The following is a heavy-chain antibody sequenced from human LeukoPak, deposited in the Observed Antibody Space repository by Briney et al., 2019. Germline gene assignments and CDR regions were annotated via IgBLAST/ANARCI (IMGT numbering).Heavy chain of an antibody. D-gene: IGHD3-10*02. J-gene: IGHJ6*04. CDR3: AELGITMIGGV. Sequence: GGSLRLSCAASVFTFSSYSLNWVRQAPGKGLEWVSYITTSSSYIYYADSVKGRFTISRDNAKNSLYLEMNSLRAEDTAVYYCAELGITMIGGVWGKGTTVTISS. CDR1: VFTFSSYS. V-gene: IGHV3-21*01. CDR2: ITTSSSYI.